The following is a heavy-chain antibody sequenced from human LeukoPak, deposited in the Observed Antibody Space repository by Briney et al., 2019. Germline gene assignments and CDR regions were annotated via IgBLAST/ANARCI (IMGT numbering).Heavy chain of an antibody. Sequence: PGGSLRPSCAASGFTFSSYEMNWVRQAPGKGLEWVSYISSSGSTIYYADSVKGRFTISRDNAKNSLYLQMNSLRAEDTAVYYCASVVVIHYYMDVWGKGTTVTVSS. CDR1: GFTFSSYE. D-gene: IGHD3-22*01. J-gene: IGHJ6*03. V-gene: IGHV3-48*03. CDR3: ASVVVIHYYMDV. CDR2: ISSSGSTI.